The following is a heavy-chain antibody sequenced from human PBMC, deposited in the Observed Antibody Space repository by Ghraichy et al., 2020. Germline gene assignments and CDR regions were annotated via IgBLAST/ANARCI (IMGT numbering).Heavy chain of an antibody. V-gene: IGHV1-8*01. CDR1: GHSLTSYD. J-gene: IGHJ5*02. CDR3: ARVGSYCSSTSCYNGRWFDP. D-gene: IGHD2-2*02. CDR2: MNPNSGNS. Sequence: ASVKVTCKASGHSLTSYDINWVRQATGQGLEWMGWMNPNSGNSGYAQKFQGRVTMTRNTSIGTAYMELSSLRSEDTAVYYCARVGSYCSSTSCYNGRWFDPWGQGTLVTVSS.